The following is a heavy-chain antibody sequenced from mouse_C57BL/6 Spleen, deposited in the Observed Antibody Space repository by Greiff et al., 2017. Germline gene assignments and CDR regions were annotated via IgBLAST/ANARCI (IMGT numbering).Heavy chain of an antibody. CDR3: ARWSPNTTVSCTMDY. J-gene: IGHJ4*01. Sequence: QVPLKESGPELVKPGASVKISCKASGYAFSSSWMHWVKQRPGKGLEWIGRIYPGDGDTNYNGKFKGKATLTADKSSSTAYMPLSSLTSEDSAVYFGARWSPNTTVSCTMDYWGQGTSVTVSS. D-gene: IGHD1-1*01. V-gene: IGHV1-82*01. CDR2: IYPGDGDT. CDR1: GYAFSSSW.